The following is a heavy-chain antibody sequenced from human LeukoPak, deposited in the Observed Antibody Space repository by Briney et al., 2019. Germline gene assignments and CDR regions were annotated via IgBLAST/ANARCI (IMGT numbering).Heavy chain of an antibody. CDR1: GYTFTAYY. Sequence: ASVKVSCKASGYTFTAYYIHWVRQAPGQGLEWMGWINPKSADTDYAQNFRGRVTMTRDTSISTVYMELSRLRSDDTAVYYCARDDGSSSVNALDIWGQGTMITVSS. CDR2: INPKSADT. CDR3: ARDDGSSSVNALDI. V-gene: IGHV1-2*02. D-gene: IGHD6-6*01. J-gene: IGHJ3*02.